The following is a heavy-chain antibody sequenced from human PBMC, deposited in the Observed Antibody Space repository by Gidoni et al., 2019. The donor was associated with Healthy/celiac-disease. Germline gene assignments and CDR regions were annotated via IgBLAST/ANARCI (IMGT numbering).Heavy chain of an antibody. D-gene: IGHD2-15*01. CDR2: INGNSGHI. V-gene: IGHV3-21*06. J-gene: IGHJ4*02. CDR3: ARDQDRSADICFDY. Sequence: EVQLVESGGGLVKPGGSLRLSCGASGFTFSAYGMNWVRQAPGKGLEWVSGINGNSGHIYYSDSVKGRFTISRDNAQSSLYLQMNSLTVEDTAVYYCARDQDRSADICFDYWGQGTLVTVSS. CDR1: GFTFSAYG.